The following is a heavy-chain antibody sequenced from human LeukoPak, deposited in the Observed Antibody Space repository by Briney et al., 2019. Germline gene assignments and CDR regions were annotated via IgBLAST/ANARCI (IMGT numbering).Heavy chain of an antibody. CDR2: ISGSGGST. D-gene: IGHD3-3*01. V-gene: IGHV3-23*01. CDR3: AKVGSITIFGVVNYFDY. J-gene: IGHJ4*02. Sequence: PGGSLRLSCAASGFTFNSYAMSWVRQAPGKGLEWVSAISGSGGSTYYADSVKGRFTISRDNSKNTLYLQMNSLRAEDTAVYYCAKVGSITIFGVVNYFDYWGQGTLVTVSS. CDR1: GFTFNSYA.